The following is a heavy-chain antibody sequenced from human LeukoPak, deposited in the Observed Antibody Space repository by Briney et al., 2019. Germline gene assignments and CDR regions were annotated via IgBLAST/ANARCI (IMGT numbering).Heavy chain of an antibody. J-gene: IGHJ4*02. V-gene: IGHV3-33*08. CDR3: ARDLSYSSMDFDS. Sequence: GGSLRLSCAASGFTFSSYAMSWVRQAPGKGLEWVAGIHFDGSKNYYANSVKGRFTISRDDSNNTLSLQMNSLRAEDTAVYYCARDLSYSSMDFDSWGQGTLVTVSS. D-gene: IGHD5-18*01. CDR2: IHFDGSKN. CDR1: GFTFSSYA.